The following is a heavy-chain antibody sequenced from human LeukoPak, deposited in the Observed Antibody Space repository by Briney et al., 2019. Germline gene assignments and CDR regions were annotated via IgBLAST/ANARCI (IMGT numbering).Heavy chain of an antibody. Sequence: GGSLRLSCAASGFTFSDHYMDWVRQAPGKGLEWVSAISGSGGSTYYADSVKGRFTISRDNSKNTLYLQMNSLRAEDTAVYYCAKDMEQWLVRSFFDYWGQGTLVTVSS. CDR2: ISGSGGST. CDR3: AKDMEQWLVRSFFDY. D-gene: IGHD6-19*01. J-gene: IGHJ4*02. CDR1: GFTFSDHY. V-gene: IGHV3-23*01.